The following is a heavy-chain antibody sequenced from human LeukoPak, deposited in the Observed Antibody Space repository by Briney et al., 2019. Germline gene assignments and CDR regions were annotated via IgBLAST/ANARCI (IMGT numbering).Heavy chain of an antibody. D-gene: IGHD1-1*01. V-gene: IGHV3-21*01. Sequence: PGGSLRLSRAASGFTFSSYSMNWVRQAPGKGLEWVSSISSSSSYIYYADSVKGRFTISRDNAKNSLYLQMNSLRAEDTAVYYCARGLEPLIGEAFDIWGQGTMVTVSS. J-gene: IGHJ3*02. CDR3: ARGLEPLIGEAFDI. CDR1: GFTFSSYS. CDR2: ISSSSSYI.